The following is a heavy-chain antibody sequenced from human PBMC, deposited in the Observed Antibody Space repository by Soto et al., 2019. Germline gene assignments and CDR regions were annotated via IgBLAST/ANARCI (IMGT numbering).Heavy chain of an antibody. CDR2: ISGSGGST. J-gene: IGHJ4*02. V-gene: IGHV3-23*01. CDR3: AKGAETTLYYYDSSGYSGIYLDY. Sequence: GGSLRLSCAASGFAFSSYAMSWVRQAPGKGLEWVSAISGSGGSTYYADSVKGRFTISRDNSKNTLYLQMNSLRAEDTAVYYCAKGAETTLYYYDSSGYSGIYLDYWGQGTLVTVSS. CDR1: GFAFSSYA. D-gene: IGHD3-22*01.